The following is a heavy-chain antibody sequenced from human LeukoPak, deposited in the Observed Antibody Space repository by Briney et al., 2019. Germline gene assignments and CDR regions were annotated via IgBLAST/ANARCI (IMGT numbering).Heavy chain of an antibody. CDR1: GGSFSGYY. CDR2: INHSGST. V-gene: IGHV4-34*01. D-gene: IGHD3-22*01. J-gene: IGHJ6*02. Sequence: SETLSLTCAVYGGSFSGYYWSWIRQPPGKGLEWIGEINHSGSTNYNPSLKSRVTISVDTSKNQFSLKLSSVTAADTAVYYCARALADYYDSNYGMDVWGQGATVTVSS. CDR3: ARALADYYDSNYGMDV.